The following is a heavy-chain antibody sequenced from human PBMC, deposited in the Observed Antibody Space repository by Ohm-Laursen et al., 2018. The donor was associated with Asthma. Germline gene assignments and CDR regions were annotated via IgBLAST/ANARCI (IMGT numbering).Heavy chain of an antibody. CDR2: ISGSGGST. Sequence: GSLRLSCAASGFTFSSYAMSWVRQAPGKGLEWVSAISGSGGSTYYADSVKGRFTISRDNSKNTLYLQMNSLRAEDAAVYYCTVRDTANYYYYGMDVWGQGTTVTVSS. CDR1: GFTFSSYA. CDR3: TVRDTANYYYYGMDV. V-gene: IGHV3-23*01. D-gene: IGHD5-18*01. J-gene: IGHJ6*02.